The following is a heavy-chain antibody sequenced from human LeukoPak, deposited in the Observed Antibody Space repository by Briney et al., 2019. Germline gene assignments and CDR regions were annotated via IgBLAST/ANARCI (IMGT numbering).Heavy chain of an antibody. Sequence: PSQTLSLTCAVSGGSISSGGYSWSWIRQPPGKGLEWIGYIYHSGSTYYNPSLKSRVTISVDRSKNQFSLKLSSVTAADTAVYYCARGRKWELHYAYWYFDLWGRGTLVTVSS. CDR1: GGSISSGGYS. J-gene: IGHJ2*01. V-gene: IGHV4-30-2*01. CDR3: ARGRKWELHYAYWYFDL. D-gene: IGHD1-26*01. CDR2: IYHSGST.